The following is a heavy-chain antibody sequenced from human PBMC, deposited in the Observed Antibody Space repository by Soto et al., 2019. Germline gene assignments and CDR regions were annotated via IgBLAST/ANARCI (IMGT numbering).Heavy chain of an antibody. CDR2: INHTGGT. CDR1: GGSVNGYY. V-gene: IGHV4-34*01. CDR3: ARDLQVLINWFDP. Sequence: PSETLSLTCAVYGGSVNGYYWNWIRQPPGKGLEWIGEINHTGGTHYNPSLKSRVTMSVDTSKNQFSLRLSSVTAADTAIYYCARDLQVLINWFDPWGQGTLVTVSS. D-gene: IGHD2-21*01. J-gene: IGHJ5*02.